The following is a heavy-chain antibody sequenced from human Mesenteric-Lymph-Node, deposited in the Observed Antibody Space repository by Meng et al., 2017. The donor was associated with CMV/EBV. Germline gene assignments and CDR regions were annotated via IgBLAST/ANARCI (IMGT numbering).Heavy chain of an antibody. V-gene: IGHV3-74*01. CDR3: ARASGTIYYYYGMDV. CDR1: GFTFKSYA. D-gene: IGHD1-7*01. Sequence: GESLKISCAASGFTFKSYAMNWVRQAPGKGLVWVSRINSDGSSTSYADSVKGRFTISRDNAKNTLYLQMNSLRAEDTAVYYCARASGTIYYYYGMDVWGQGTTVTVSS. J-gene: IGHJ6*02. CDR2: INSDGSST.